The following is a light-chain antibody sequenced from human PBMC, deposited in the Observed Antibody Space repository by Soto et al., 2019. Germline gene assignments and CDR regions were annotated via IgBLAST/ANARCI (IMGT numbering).Light chain of an antibody. J-gene: IGKJ5*01. CDR2: DAY. V-gene: IGKV3-11*01. Sequence: VLTQSPATLSLSPGDRATLSCRGSQSVSSYLAWYQQKPGQAPRLLIYDAYNRATGIPARFSGSGSGTDFTLTISSLEPEDFAVYYCQQRSNWPQITCGQGTRLEIK. CDR1: QSVSSY. CDR3: QQRSNWPQIT.